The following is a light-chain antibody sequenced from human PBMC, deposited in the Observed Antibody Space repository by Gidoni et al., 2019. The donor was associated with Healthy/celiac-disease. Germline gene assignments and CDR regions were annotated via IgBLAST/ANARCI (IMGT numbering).Light chain of an antibody. Sequence: DIQMTQSPSSLSASVGDRVTITCQASQDISNYLNWYQQKPGKAPKLLIYDASNLETGVPSRFSGSXXGTDFTFTISSLQPEDIATYYCQQYDNLXXIFGGGTKVEIK. V-gene: IGKV1-33*01. J-gene: IGKJ4*01. CDR2: DAS. CDR1: QDISNY. CDR3: QQYDNLXXI.